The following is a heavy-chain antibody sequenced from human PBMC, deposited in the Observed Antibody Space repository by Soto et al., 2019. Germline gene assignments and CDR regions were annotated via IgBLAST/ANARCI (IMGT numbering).Heavy chain of an antibody. CDR2: INANNGNT. Sequence: QVQLVQSGAEVKKPGASVKVSCKDSGYTFTNYGISWVRQAPGQGPEWMGWINANNGNTKYAETLQGRGTMTTDTSTSTAYMELRSLRSDDTAVYYCARGGSSWSAEYYQHWGQGTLVIVSS. CDR3: ARGGSSWSAEYYQH. CDR1: GYTFTNYG. V-gene: IGHV1-18*01. J-gene: IGHJ1*01. D-gene: IGHD6-13*01.